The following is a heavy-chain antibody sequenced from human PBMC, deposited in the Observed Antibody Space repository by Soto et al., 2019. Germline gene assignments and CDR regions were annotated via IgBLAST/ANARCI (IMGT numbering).Heavy chain of an antibody. CDR2: IIPIFGTA. CDR3: ARGVGNRYVPPYYYYGMDV. D-gene: IGHD2-15*01. V-gene: IGHV1-69*01. J-gene: IGHJ6*02. Sequence: QVQLVQSGAEVKKPGSSVKVSCKASGGTFSSYAISWVRQAPGQGLEWMGGIIPIFGTANYAQKFQGRVTITADESTSTAYMELSSLRSEDTAVYYCARGVGNRYVPPYYYYGMDVWGQGTTVTVSS. CDR1: GGTFSSYA.